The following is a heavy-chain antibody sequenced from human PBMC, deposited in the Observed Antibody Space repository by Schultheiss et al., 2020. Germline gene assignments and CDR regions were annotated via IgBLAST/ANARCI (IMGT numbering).Heavy chain of an antibody. J-gene: IGHJ1*01. V-gene: IGHV4-59*01. D-gene: IGHD3-3*01. CDR1: GASISGYY. CDR2: IYYSGST. CDR3: ARADEWSTEYFQH. Sequence: SETLSLTCTVSGASISGYYWSWIRQPPGKGLEWIAYIYYSGSTNYNPSLQSRVTISLDTSRNQFSLRLSFVTAADTAVYYCARADEWSTEYFQHWGQGTLVTVSS.